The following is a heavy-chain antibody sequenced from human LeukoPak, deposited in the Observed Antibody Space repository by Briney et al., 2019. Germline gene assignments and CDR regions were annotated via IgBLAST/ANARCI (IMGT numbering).Heavy chain of an antibody. CDR2: ISAYNGNT. Sequence: GASVKVSCKASGYTFTSYGISWVRQAPGQGLEWMGWISAYNGNTNYAQKFQGRVTMTRDTSISTAYMELSRLRSDDTAVYYCARDVTMVRGVTNDYWGQGTLVTVSS. J-gene: IGHJ4*02. V-gene: IGHV1-18*01. CDR3: ARDVTMVRGVTNDY. D-gene: IGHD3-10*01. CDR1: GYTFTSYG.